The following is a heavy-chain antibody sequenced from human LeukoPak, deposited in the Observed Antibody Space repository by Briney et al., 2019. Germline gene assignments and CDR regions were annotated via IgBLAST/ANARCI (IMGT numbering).Heavy chain of an antibody. J-gene: IGHJ4*02. CDR3: ARTDLPAAIGPVDY. V-gene: IGHV3-23*01. Sequence: PGGSLRLSCAASGFTFSSYAMSWVRQAPGKGLEWVSAISGSGTSTYYADSVKGRFTISRDNSKNTLYLQMNSLRAEDTAVYYCARTDLPAAIGPVDYWGQRTLVTVSS. CDR2: ISGSGTST. CDR1: GFTFSSYA. D-gene: IGHD2-2*01.